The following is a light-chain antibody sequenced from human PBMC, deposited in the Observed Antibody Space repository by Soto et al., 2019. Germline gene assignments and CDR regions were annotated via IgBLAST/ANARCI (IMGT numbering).Light chain of an antibody. CDR3: QTHDSSLSAVV. CDR1: SSNIGTGHD. J-gene: IGLJ2*01. CDR2: GDS. Sequence: QAVVTQPPSVSGAPGQGVTISCTGSSSNIGTGHDVHWYQQVAGAAPKLLIYGDSNRPSGVPDRFSGSKSGTSASLAITGLQAEDEADYYCQTHDSSLSAVVFGGGTKLTVL. V-gene: IGLV1-40*01.